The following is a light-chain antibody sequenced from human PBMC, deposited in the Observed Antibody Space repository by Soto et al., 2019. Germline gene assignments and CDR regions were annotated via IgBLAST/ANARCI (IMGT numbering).Light chain of an antibody. Sequence: QSVLTQPASVSGSPGQSITISCTGTSSDVATYNLVPWYQQRPGTAPQLIIYEVTKRPSGVSTRFSGSQSGNTASLTISGLQADDEADYYCCSRVFGGGTQLTVL. CDR3: CSRV. J-gene: IGLJ7*01. CDR2: EVT. CDR1: SSDVATYNL. V-gene: IGLV2-23*02.